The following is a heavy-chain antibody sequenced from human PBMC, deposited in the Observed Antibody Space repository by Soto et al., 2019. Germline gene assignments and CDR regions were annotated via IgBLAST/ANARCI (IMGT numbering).Heavy chain of an antibody. Sequence: EVQLVESGGGLVKPGGSLRLSCAASGFTFSNAWMSWVRQAPGKGLEWVGRIKSKTDGGTTDYAAPVKGRFTISRDDSKNTLYLQMNSLKTEDTAVYYCTTGWGYGSGSYPPEDFDYWGQGTLVTVSS. CDR3: TTGWGYGSGSYPPEDFDY. V-gene: IGHV3-15*01. CDR2: IKSKTDGGTT. J-gene: IGHJ4*02. CDR1: GFTFSNAW. D-gene: IGHD3-10*01.